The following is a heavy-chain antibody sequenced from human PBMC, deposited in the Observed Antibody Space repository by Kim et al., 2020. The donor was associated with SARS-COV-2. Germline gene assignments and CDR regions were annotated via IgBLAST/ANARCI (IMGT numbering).Heavy chain of an antibody. Sequence: GESLKISCKGSGYSFTTHWIGWVRQMPGKGLEWMGIIYPADSDTRYSPSFQGHVTISVDKSISTAYLQWSSLKASDTAMYFCARRGAFDVWGQGTMVTVS. V-gene: IGHV5-51*01. CDR1: GYSFTTHW. CDR2: IYPADSDT. CDR3: ARRGAFDV. J-gene: IGHJ3*01.